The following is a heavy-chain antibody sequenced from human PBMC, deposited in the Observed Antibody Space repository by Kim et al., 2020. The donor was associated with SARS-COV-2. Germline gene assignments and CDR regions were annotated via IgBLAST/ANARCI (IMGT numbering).Heavy chain of an antibody. J-gene: IGHJ3*02. Sequence: GGSLRLSCAASGFTFSNAWMSWVRQAPGKGLEWVGRIKSKTDGGTTDYAAPVKGRFTISRDDSKNTLYLQMNSLKTEDTAVYYCTTIVSGTGAFDIWGQGTMVTVSS. D-gene: IGHD1-26*01. V-gene: IGHV3-15*01. CDR1: GFTFSNAW. CDR2: IKSKTDGGTT. CDR3: TTIVSGTGAFDI.